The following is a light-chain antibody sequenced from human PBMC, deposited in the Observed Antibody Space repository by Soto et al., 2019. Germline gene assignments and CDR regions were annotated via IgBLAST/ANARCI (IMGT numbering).Light chain of an antibody. V-gene: IGKV1-39*01. J-gene: IGKJ1*01. CDR2: AAS. Sequence: DIQMTQSPSSLSASVGDRVTITCRASQSMNTYLNWYQQKPWKAPKLLIYAASTLQSGVPSRLSGSGSETDFTLTISSLQPDDFATYYCQQTYSAPWTFGQGTKVDIK. CDR1: QSMNTY. CDR3: QQTYSAPWT.